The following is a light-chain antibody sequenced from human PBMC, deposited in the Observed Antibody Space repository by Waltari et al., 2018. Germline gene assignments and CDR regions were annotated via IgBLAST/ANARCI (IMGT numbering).Light chain of an antibody. V-gene: IGLV2-23*01. CDR3: SSYAGFSTVV. CDR2: ADS. CDR1: RSEVGSYNL. J-gene: IGLJ2*01. Sequence: QSALTQPASVSGSPGQSITISCTGTRSEVGSYNLVSWYQQHPGRAPKLMIYADSKRPSGVSDRFSGSKSGNTASLTISGLQAEDEADYYCSSYAGFSTVVFGGGTKLTVL.